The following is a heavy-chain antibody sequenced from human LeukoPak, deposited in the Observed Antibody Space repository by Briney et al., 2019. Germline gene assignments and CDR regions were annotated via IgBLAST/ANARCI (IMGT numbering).Heavy chain of an antibody. D-gene: IGHD3-22*01. CDR1: GFTFSSYG. CDR3: ARESIDYYDSSGYPDY. CDR2: IWYDGGNK. Sequence: GRSLRLSCAASGFTFSSYGMHWVRQAPGKGLEWVAVIWYDGGNKYYADSVKGRFTISRDNSKNTLYLQMNSLRAEDTAVYYCARESIDYYDSSGYPDYWGQGTLVTVSS. V-gene: IGHV3-33*01. J-gene: IGHJ4*02.